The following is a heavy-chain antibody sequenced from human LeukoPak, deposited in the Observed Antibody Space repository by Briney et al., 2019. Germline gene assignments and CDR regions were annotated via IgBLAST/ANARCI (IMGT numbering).Heavy chain of an antibody. CDR3: ARIPGYCSSSSCYSYYFDY. CDR2: ISYDGSNK. J-gene: IGHJ4*02. D-gene: IGHD2-2*01. V-gene: IGHV3-30*03. CDR1: GFTFSSYG. Sequence: GGSLRLSCAASGFTFSSYGMHWVRQAPGKGLEWVAIISYDGSNKYYADSVQGRFTISRDNAKNSLYLQMNSLRAEDTAVYHCARIPGYCSSSSCYSYYFDYWGQGTLVTVSS.